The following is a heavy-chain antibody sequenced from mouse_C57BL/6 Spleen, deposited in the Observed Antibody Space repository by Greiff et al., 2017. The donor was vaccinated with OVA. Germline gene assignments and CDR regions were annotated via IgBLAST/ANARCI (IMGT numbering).Heavy chain of an antibody. CDR2: IDPEDGET. Sequence: VQLLQSGAELVQPGASVKFSCTASGFNIKDYYMHWVQQSTEQGLEWIGRIDPEDGETKYAPKFQGRATITADTTSNTAYLQLSSQTSEDTAVYYCALSNYVSLWGKGTLVTVSA. CDR3: ALSNYVSL. V-gene: IGHV14-2*01. D-gene: IGHD2-5*01. J-gene: IGHJ3*02. CDR1: GFNIKDYY.